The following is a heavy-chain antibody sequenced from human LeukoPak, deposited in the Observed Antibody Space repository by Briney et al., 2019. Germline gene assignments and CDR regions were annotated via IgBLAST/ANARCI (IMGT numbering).Heavy chain of an antibody. CDR1: GFTFSSYA. V-gene: IGHV3-64*01. D-gene: IGHD4-11*01. Sequence: GGSLRLSCAASGFTFSSYAMHWVRQAPGKGLEYVSAISSNGGSTYYANSVKGRFTISRDNSKNTLYLQMGSLRAEDMAVYYCARPRAPADYHAFDIWGQGTMVTVSS. CDR2: ISSNGGST. CDR3: ARPRAPADYHAFDI. J-gene: IGHJ3*02.